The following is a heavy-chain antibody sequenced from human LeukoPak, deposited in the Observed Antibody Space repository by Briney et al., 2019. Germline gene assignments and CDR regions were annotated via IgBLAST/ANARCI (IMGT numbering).Heavy chain of an antibody. Sequence: SETLSLTCAVYGGSFSGYYWSWIRQPPGKGLEWIGEINHSGSTNYNPSLKSRVTISVDTSKNQFSLKLSSVTAADTAVYYCAREEREDFWSGYRNYYYYYYMDVWGKGTTVTVSS. CDR2: INHSGST. V-gene: IGHV4-34*01. CDR1: GGSFSGYY. CDR3: AREEREDFWSGYRNYYYYYYMDV. J-gene: IGHJ6*03. D-gene: IGHD3-3*01.